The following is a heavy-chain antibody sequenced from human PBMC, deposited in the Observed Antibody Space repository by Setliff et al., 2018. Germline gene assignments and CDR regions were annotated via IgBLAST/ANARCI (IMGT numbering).Heavy chain of an antibody. CDR2: ISSSSSTI. CDR3: ARDIAVAGLAVFQH. J-gene: IGHJ1*01. V-gene: IGHV3-48*04. D-gene: IGHD6-19*01. CDR1: GFTFSSYA. Sequence: PGGSLRLSCAASGFTFSSYAMSWVRQAPGKGLEWVSYISSSSSTIYYADSVKGRFTISRDNAKNSLYLQMNSLRAEDTAVYYCARDIAVAGLAVFQHWGQGTLVTVSS.